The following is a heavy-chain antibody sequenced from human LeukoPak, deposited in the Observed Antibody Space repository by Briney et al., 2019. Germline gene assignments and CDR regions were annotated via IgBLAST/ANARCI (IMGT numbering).Heavy chain of an antibody. Sequence: SVKVSCKASGGTFSSYAISWVRQAPGQGLEWMGGIIPIFGTANYAQKFQGRVTITADESTSTAYMELSSLRSEDTAVYYCAREGDYYGSGSYQAYYYYMDVWGKGTTVTDSS. CDR1: GGTFSSYA. CDR3: AREGDYYGSGSYQAYYYYMDV. J-gene: IGHJ6*03. D-gene: IGHD3-10*01. V-gene: IGHV1-69*13. CDR2: IIPIFGTA.